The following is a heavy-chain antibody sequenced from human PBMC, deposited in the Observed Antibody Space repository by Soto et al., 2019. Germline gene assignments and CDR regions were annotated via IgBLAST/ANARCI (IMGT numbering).Heavy chain of an antibody. V-gene: IGHV1-18*01. CDR2: ISAYNGNT. J-gene: IGHJ4*02. Sequence: ASVKVSCKASGYMFISHGINWVRQAPGQGLEWMGWISAYNGNTKYAQNFQGRVTMTTDTSTSTAYMEMRSLRSDDTAVYYCARDLDGSGSYYTDYWGPGTLVTVSS. CDR1: GYMFISHG. CDR3: ARDLDGSGSYYTDY. D-gene: IGHD3-10*01.